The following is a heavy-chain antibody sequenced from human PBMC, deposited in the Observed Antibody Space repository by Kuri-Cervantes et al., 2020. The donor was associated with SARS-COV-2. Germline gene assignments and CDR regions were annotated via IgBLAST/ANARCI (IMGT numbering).Heavy chain of an antibody. V-gene: IGHV3-30*18. CDR3: AKDPGAMARGHYYYVMDV. Sequence: GGSLRLSCAASGFTFSNYGMHWVRQAPGKGLEWVAVISYDGSNEYYADSVKGRFTISRDNSKNTLYLQVNSLRAEDTSVYYCAKDPGAMARGHYYYVMDVWGQGTTVTVSS. D-gene: IGHD3-10*01. CDR1: GFTFSNYG. CDR2: ISYDGSNE. J-gene: IGHJ6*02.